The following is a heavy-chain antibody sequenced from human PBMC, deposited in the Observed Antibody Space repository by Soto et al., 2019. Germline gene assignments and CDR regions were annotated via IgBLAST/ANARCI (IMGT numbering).Heavy chain of an antibody. Sequence: QVRLEESGGGVVQPGGSLRLSCAASGFRFSDYGMHGVRQAPGKGLEWVAVISYDGSYEYYADSVKGRFTISRDNSKNTVFLQMTSVREEDTAVFYCARGDKARDGSDLWGLGTLVTVSS. D-gene: IGHD5-12*01. CDR1: GFRFSDYG. CDR3: ARGDKARDGSDL. J-gene: IGHJ4*02. V-gene: IGHV3-30*03. CDR2: ISYDGSYE.